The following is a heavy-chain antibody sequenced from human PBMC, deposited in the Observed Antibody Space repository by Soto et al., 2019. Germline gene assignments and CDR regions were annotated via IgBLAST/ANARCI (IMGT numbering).Heavy chain of an antibody. V-gene: IGHV4-31*02. J-gene: IGHJ5*02. CDR3: PRMYSSGSGWFHT. CDR1: GYFIGAGGYY. D-gene: IGHD6-19*01. Sequence: SETLSLTCFVSGYFIGAGGYYWSWIRHHPGKGLEWIGSFYSSGSIIYNPSLRSRVSISGDMSTNQFSMSLTSVTAADTARSYCPRMYSSGSGWFHTWGQGTLVTVSS. CDR2: FYSSGSI.